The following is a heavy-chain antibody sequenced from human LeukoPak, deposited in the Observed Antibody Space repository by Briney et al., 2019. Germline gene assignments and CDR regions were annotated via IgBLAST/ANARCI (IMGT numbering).Heavy chain of an antibody. CDR2: IYYSGST. D-gene: IGHD2-2*01. CDR3: ASAPDLLCSSTSCQPFDY. J-gene: IGHJ4*02. V-gene: IGHV4-39*01. Sequence: SETLSLTCTVSGGSISSSSYYWGWMRQPPGKGLDWIGSIYYSGSTYYNPSLKSRVTISVDTSKNQFSLKLSSVTAADTAVYYCASAPDLLCSSTSCQPFDYWGQGTLVTVSS. CDR1: GGSISSSSYY.